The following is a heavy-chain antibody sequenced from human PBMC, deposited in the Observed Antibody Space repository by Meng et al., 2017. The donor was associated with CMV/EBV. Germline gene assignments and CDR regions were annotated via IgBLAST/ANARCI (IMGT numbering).Heavy chain of an antibody. CDR3: ARGVRTIQAAEYDY. Sequence: GESLKISCAASGFTFSSYAMHWVRQAPGKGLEWVVVISYDGSNKYYADSVKGRFTISRDNSKNTLYLQMNSLRAEDTAVYYCARGVRTIQAAEYDYWGQGTLVTVSS. CDR1: GFTFSSYA. D-gene: IGHD2-15*01. CDR2: ISYDGSNK. J-gene: IGHJ4*02. V-gene: IGHV3-30-3*01.